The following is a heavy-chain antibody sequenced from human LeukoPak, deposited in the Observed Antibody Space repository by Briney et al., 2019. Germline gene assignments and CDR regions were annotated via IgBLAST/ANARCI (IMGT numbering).Heavy chain of an antibody. CDR2: ISSISSYT. CDR3: SRVGCDILTGYYRGFDY. J-gene: IGHJ4*02. CDR1: RFSFSDYY. D-gene: IGHD3-9*01. Sequence: GGSLRLFCAASRFSFSDYYMSWVRHTPGKGLEWVSYISSISSYTNYADSVKVRCTITRDNAKNSLYLQMNIMRAEDAAVYCCSRVGCDILTGYYRGFDYWGQGTLVTVSS. V-gene: IGHV3-11*05.